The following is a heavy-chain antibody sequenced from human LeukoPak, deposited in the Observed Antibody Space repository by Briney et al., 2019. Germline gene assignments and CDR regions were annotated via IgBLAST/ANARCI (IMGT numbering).Heavy chain of an antibody. D-gene: IGHD3-22*01. CDR1: GFTFSSYG. J-gene: IGHJ4*02. V-gene: IGHV3-33*06. CDR3: AKGAWYYYDSSGPDY. Sequence: GGSLRLSCAASGFTFSSYGMHWVRQAPGKGLEWVADIWYDGSNKYYADSVKGRFTISRDNSKNTLYLQMNNLRAEDTAVYYCAKGAWYYYDSSGPDYWGQGTLVTVSS. CDR2: IWYDGSNK.